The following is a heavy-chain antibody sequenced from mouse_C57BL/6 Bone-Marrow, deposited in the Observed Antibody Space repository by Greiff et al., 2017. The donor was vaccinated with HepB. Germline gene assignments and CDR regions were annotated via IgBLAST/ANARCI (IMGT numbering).Heavy chain of an antibody. D-gene: IGHD2-3*01. CDR3: ADGYYIDY. Sequence: QVQLQQPGAELAKPGASVKLSCKASGYTFTSYWMHWVKQRPGQGLEWIGYINPSSGYTKYNQKFKDKATLTADKSSSTAYMQLSSLTYEDSTVYYCADGYYIDYWGQGTTLTVSS. CDR1: GYTFTSYW. CDR2: INPSSGYT. J-gene: IGHJ2*01. V-gene: IGHV1-7*01.